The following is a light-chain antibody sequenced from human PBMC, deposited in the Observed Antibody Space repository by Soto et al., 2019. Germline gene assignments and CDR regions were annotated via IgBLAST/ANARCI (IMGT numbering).Light chain of an antibody. CDR3: MQSLLTPHT. CDR1: QSLLRTNGYNY. J-gene: IGKJ5*01. V-gene: IGKV2-28*01. CDR2: LGS. Sequence: DIVMTQSPLSLPVIPGEPASISCGASQSLLRTNGYNYVDWYLQKPGQSPQLLIYLGSSRASGVPDRFSGSGSGTHFTLKISRVEAEDVGVYYCMQSLLTPHTFGQGTRLEIK.